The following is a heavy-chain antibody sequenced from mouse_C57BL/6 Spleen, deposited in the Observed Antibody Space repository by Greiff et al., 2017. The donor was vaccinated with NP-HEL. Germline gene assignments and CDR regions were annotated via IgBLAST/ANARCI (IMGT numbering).Heavy chain of an antibody. CDR1: GYAFSSSW. CDR3: ARPPYYDYDGDAY. CDR2: IYPGDGDT. D-gene: IGHD2-4*01. J-gene: IGHJ3*01. V-gene: IGHV1-82*01. Sequence: VQLQQSGPELVKPGASVKISCKASGYAFSSSWMNWVKQRPGKGLEWIGRIYPGDGDTNYNGKFKGKATLTADKSSSTAYMQLSSLTSEDSAVYFCARPPYYDYDGDAYWGQGTLVTVSA.